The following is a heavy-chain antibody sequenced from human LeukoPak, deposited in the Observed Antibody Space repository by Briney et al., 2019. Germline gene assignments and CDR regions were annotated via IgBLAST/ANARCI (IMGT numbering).Heavy chain of an antibody. Sequence: GGSLRLSCAASGFTFSSYAMSWVRQAPGKGLEWVSAISGSGGSTYYADSVKGRFTISRDNSKNTLYLQMNSLRAEDTAVYYCAKETGLEPRTPDAFDIWGQGTMVTVSS. J-gene: IGHJ3*02. D-gene: IGHD1-1*01. CDR3: AKETGLEPRTPDAFDI. V-gene: IGHV3-23*01. CDR2: ISGSGGST. CDR1: GFTFSSYA.